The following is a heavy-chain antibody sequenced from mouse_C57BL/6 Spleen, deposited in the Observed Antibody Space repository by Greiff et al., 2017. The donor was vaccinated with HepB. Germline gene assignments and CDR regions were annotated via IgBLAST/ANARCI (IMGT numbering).Heavy chain of an antibody. J-gene: IGHJ3*01. CDR1: GYAFSSSW. Sequence: VQGVESGPELVKPGASVKISCKASGYAFSSSWMNWVKQRPGKGLEWIGRIYPGDGDTNYNGKFKGKATLTADKSSSTAYMQLSSLTSEDSAVYFCARADYGSLFAYWGQGTLVTVSA. CDR3: ARADYGSLFAY. CDR2: IYPGDGDT. D-gene: IGHD1-1*01. V-gene: IGHV1-82*01.